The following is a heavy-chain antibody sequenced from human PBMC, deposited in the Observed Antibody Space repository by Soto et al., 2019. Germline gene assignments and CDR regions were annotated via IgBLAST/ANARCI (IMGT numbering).Heavy chain of an antibody. J-gene: IGHJ6*02. V-gene: IGHV1-69*06. Sequence: SVKVSCKASGGTFSSYAISWVRQAPGQGLEWMGGIIPIFGTANYAQKFQGRVTITADKSTSTAYMELSSLRSEDTAVYYCARDVGMITFGGVIAPGDYYYGMDVWGQGNTVTVS. D-gene: IGHD3-16*02. CDR2: IIPIFGTA. CDR1: GGTFSSYA. CDR3: ARDVGMITFGGVIAPGDYYYGMDV.